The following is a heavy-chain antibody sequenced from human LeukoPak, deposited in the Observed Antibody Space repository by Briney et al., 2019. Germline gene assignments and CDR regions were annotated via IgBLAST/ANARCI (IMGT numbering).Heavy chain of an antibody. V-gene: IGHV4-34*01. CDR1: GGSFSGYY. Sequence: SGTLSLTCAVYGGSFSGYYWSWIRQPPGKGLEWIGEINHSGSTNYNPSLKSRVTISVDTSKNQFSLKLSSVTAADTAVYYCARGRSWEDTAMVTAGGGHDYWGQGTLVTVSS. J-gene: IGHJ4*02. D-gene: IGHD5-18*01. CDR2: INHSGST. CDR3: ARGRSWEDTAMVTAGGGHDY.